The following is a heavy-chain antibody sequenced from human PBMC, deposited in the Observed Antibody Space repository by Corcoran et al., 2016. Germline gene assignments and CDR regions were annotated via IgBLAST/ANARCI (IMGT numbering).Heavy chain of an antibody. Sequence: QVQLQQWGAGLLKPSETLSLTCAVYGGSFSGYYWSWIRQPPGKGLEWIGEINHSGSTNYNPSHKSRVTISVDTFKNQFSLKLSSVTAADTAVYYGARGRLSSSWYGGNWCDPWGQGTLVTVSS. J-gene: IGHJ5*02. CDR2: INHSGST. CDR3: ARGRLSSSWYGGNWCDP. CDR1: GGSFSGYY. D-gene: IGHD6-13*01. V-gene: IGHV4-34*01.